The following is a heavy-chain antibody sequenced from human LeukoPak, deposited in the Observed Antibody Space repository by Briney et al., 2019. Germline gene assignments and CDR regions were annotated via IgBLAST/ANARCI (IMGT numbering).Heavy chain of an antibody. CDR2: ISAYNGNT. CDR3: ARETVVVPAARLLYYYYGMDV. D-gene: IGHD2-2*01. Sequence: GASVKVSCKASGYTFTSYGISWVRQAPGQGLEWMGWISAYNGNTNYAQKFQGRVTMTTDTSTSTAYMELRSLRSDDTAVYYCARETVVVPAARLLYYYYGMDVWGKGTTVTVSS. J-gene: IGHJ6*04. V-gene: IGHV1-18*04. CDR1: GYTFTSYG.